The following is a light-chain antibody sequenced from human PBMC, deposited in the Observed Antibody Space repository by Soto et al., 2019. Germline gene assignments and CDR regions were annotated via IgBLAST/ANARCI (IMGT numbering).Light chain of an antibody. J-gene: IGLJ1*01. CDR3: SSYSRSTAYV. CDR1: SSDVGGYKY. Sequence: QAALTQPASVSGSPGQSITISCTGTSSDVGGYKYVSWHQLHPGKAPKLIIYEVSNRPSGVSNRFSGSKSGNTASLTISGLQAADEGGYYCSSYSRSTAYVFGHGTQITVL. CDR2: EVS. V-gene: IGLV2-14*01.